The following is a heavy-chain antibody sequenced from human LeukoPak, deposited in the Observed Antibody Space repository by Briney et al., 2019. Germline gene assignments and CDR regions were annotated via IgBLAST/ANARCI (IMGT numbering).Heavy chain of an antibody. Sequence: ASVKVSCKASGYTFTNYGISWARQAPGQGLEWMGWISTNSDIRTYAQTLQGRFTMTTDTATTTAYMELNNLTFDDTAVYYCARDWDAMNNCFDPWGQGTPVTVSS. CDR2: ISTNSDIR. CDR1: GYTFTNYG. CDR3: ARDWDAMNNCFDP. D-gene: IGHD1-26*01. V-gene: IGHV1-18*01. J-gene: IGHJ5*02.